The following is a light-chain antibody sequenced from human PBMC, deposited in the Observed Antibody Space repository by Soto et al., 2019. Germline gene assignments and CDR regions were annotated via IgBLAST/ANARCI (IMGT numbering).Light chain of an antibody. CDR1: QSISSW. CDR2: DAS. CDR3: PQYNSYSLS. Sequence: DIQMTQSPSTLSASVGDRVTITCRASQSISSWLAWYQQKPGKAPKLLIYDASSLESGVPSRFSGSGSGTEFTLTISSLQPDDFATYACPQYNSYSLSFGQGTKVEIK. V-gene: IGKV1-5*01. J-gene: IGKJ1*01.